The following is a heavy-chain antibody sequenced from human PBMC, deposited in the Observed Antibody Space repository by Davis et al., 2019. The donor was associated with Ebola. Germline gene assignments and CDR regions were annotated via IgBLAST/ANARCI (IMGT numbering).Heavy chain of an antibody. Sequence: MPSETLSLTCAVSGGSISSGGYSWSWIRQPPGKGLEWIGYIYHSGSTYYNPSLKSRVTISVDTSKNQFSLKLSSVTAADTAVYYCAREVYYYDSSGYYFGWFDPWGQGTLVTVSS. D-gene: IGHD3-22*01. CDR2: IYHSGST. V-gene: IGHV4-30-2*01. J-gene: IGHJ5*02. CDR3: AREVYYYDSSGYYFGWFDP. CDR1: GGSISSGGYS.